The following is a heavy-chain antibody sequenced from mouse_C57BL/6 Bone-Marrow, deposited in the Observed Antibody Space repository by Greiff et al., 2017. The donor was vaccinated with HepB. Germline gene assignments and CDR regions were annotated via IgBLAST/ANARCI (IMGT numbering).Heavy chain of an antibody. Sequence: QVQLQQSGPELVKPGASVKISCKASGYAFSSSWMNWVKQRPGKGLEWIGRIYPGDGDTNYNGKFKGKATLTADKSSSTAYMQLSSLTSEDSAVYFCARERLHDGYYDWYFDVWGTGTTVTVSS. D-gene: IGHD2-3*01. CDR3: ARERLHDGYYDWYFDV. CDR1: GYAFSSSW. CDR2: IYPGDGDT. V-gene: IGHV1-82*01. J-gene: IGHJ1*03.